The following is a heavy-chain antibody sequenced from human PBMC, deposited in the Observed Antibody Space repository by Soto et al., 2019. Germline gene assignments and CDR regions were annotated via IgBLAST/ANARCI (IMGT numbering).Heavy chain of an antibody. CDR1: GGTFSSYA. Sequence: QVQLVQSGAEVKKPGSSVNVSCKASGGTFSSYAISWVRQAPGQGLEWMGGIIPISDTTNYAQKFQGRVTITSDESTSTAYMELSSLRSEDPAVYYCARSQGSSTSLEIYYYYSYGMDVWGQGTTVTVSS. CDR3: ARSQGSSTSLEIYYYYSYGMDV. D-gene: IGHD2-2*01. V-gene: IGHV1-69*01. CDR2: IIPISDTT. J-gene: IGHJ6*02.